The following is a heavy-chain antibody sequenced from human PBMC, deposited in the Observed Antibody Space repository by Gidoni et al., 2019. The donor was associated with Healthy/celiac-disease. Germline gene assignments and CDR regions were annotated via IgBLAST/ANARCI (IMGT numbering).Heavy chain of an antibody. CDR3: TTDSISRRPHYFDY. Sequence: EVQLVESGGGLVKPGGSLRLSCAASGFTFSNAWMSWVRQAPGKGLEWVGRIKSKTDGGTTDYAAPVKGRFTISRDDSKNTLYLQMNSLKTEDTAVYYCTTDSISRRPHYFDYWGQGTLVTVSS. CDR2: IKSKTDGGTT. V-gene: IGHV3-15*01. J-gene: IGHJ4*02. D-gene: IGHD3-9*01. CDR1: GFTFSNAW.